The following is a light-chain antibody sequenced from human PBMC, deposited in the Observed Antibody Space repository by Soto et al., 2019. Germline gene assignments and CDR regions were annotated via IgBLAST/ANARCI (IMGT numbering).Light chain of an antibody. J-gene: IGLJ2*01. CDR3: QSYDSSLSGVV. CDR2: GNI. Sequence: QSVLTQSPSVSGAPGQRVTISCTGSSSNIGAVYDVHWYQQLPGTAPKLLIYGNINRPSGVPDRFSGSKSGTSASLAITGLQAEDEADYYCQSYDSSLSGVVFGGGTKVTVL. V-gene: IGLV1-40*01. CDR1: SSNIGAVYD.